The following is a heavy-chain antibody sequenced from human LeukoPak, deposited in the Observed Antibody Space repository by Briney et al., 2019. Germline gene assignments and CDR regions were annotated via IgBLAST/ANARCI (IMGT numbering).Heavy chain of an antibody. CDR1: GGSISSGSYY. Sequence: PSQTLSLTCTVSGGSISSGSYYWSWIRQPPGKGLEWIGYIYYSGSTNYNPFLKSRVTISVDTSKNQFSLKLSSVTAADTAVYYCAKHYMGSYDNRGLDYWGQGTLVTVSS. J-gene: IGHJ4*02. CDR3: AKHYMGSYDNRGLDY. V-gene: IGHV4-61*01. CDR2: IYYSGST. D-gene: IGHD3-10*01.